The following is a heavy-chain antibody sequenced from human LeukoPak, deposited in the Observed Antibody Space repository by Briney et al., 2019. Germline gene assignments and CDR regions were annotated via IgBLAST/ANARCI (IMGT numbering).Heavy chain of an antibody. Sequence: SETLSLTCTVSGGSISSSSYYWGWIRQPPGTGLEWIGSIYYSGSTYYNPSLKSRVTISVDTSKNQFSLKLSSVTAADTAVYYCAKFRGYCSSTSCYTGFDPWGQGTLVTVSS. CDR3: AKFRGYCSSTSCYTGFDP. CDR1: GGSISSSSYY. V-gene: IGHV4-39*01. CDR2: IYYSGST. D-gene: IGHD2-2*02. J-gene: IGHJ5*02.